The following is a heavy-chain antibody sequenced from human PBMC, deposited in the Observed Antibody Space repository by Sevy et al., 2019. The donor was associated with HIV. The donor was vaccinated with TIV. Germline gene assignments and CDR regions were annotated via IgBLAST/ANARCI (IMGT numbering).Heavy chain of an antibody. Sequence: ASVKVSCKASGYPFTGYYVHWVRQAPGQGLEWMGWINPNSGRTNYAQKFQGWVTMTRDTSITTAYMELSRLRSDDTAVYYCTRDRTYSSGWFGNYYYDMDVWGQGTTVTVSS. CDR3: TRDRTYSSGWFGNYYYDMDV. CDR2: INPNSGRT. J-gene: IGHJ6*01. D-gene: IGHD6-19*01. V-gene: IGHV1-2*04. CDR1: GYPFTGYY.